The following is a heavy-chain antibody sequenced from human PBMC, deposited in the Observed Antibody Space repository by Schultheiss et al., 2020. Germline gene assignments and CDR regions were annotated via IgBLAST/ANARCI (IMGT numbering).Heavy chain of an antibody. CDR3: TRDPLPLKYYDFWSGYGDYYYGMDV. CDR1: GFTFSSYA. D-gene: IGHD3-3*01. J-gene: IGHJ6*02. Sequence: GGSLRLSCAASGFTFSSYAMHWVRQAPGKGLEWVGRIRNKANSYTTEYAASVKGRFTISRDDSKSIAYLQMNSLKTEDTAVYYCTRDPLPLKYYDFWSGYGDYYYGMDVWGQGTTVNVSS. V-gene: IGHV3-72*01. CDR2: IRNKANSYTT.